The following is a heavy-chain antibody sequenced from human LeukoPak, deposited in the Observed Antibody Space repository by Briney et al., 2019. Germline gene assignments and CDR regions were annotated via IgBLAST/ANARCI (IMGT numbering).Heavy chain of an antibody. J-gene: IGHJ6*03. Sequence: SETLPLTCAVYGGSFSGYYWSWIRQPPGKGPEWIGEINHSGSTNYNPSLKSRVTISVDTSKNQFSLKLSSVTAADTVVYYCARGRGYCTNGVCYRYYYYYMDVWGKGTTVTVSS. V-gene: IGHV4-34*01. CDR3: ARGRGYCTNGVCYRYYYYYMDV. CDR1: GGSFSGYY. CDR2: INHSGST. D-gene: IGHD2-8*01.